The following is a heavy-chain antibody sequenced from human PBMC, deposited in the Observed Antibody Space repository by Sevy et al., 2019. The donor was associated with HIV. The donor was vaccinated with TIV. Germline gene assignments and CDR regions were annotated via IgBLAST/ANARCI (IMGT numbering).Heavy chain of an antibody. Sequence: ASVKVSCKVSGYTLIEFSMHWVRQAPGKGLEWMGGLDPEDGETIYAQSVQGRVTMTEDTSTDTAYMELSSLRSEDTAVYYCATGLPGEYVDCSSCYSDYFAYWGQGTLVTVSS. J-gene: IGHJ4*02. CDR2: LDPEDGET. V-gene: IGHV1-24*01. CDR1: GYTLIEFS. D-gene: IGHD2-15*01. CDR3: ATGLPGEYVDCSSCYSDYFAY.